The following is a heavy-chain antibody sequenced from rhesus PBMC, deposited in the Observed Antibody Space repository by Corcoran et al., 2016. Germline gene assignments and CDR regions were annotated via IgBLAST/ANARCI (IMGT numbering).Heavy chain of an antibody. CDR1: GGPISSGYYY. CDR2: ITYSGST. J-gene: IGHJ2*01. D-gene: IGHD1-32*01. CDR3: ARGGITRIGYFDL. Sequence: QVQLQESGPGLVKPSETLSLTCAGSGGPISSGYYYWSWIRQPPGKGLEWIGYITYSGSTSYNPSLKSRVTISRDTSKNQFSLKLSSVTAADTAVYYCARGGITRIGYFDLWGPGTPITISS. V-gene: IGHV4-122*02.